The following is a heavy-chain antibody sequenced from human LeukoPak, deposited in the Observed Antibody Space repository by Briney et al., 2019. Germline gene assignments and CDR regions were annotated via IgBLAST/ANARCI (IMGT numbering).Heavy chain of an antibody. J-gene: IGHJ4*02. Sequence: PSETLSLTCSVSGGSINSYYWSWIRQPPGKGLEWIGYIYYSGSTNYNPSLKSRVTISVDTSKNQFSLKLSSVTAADTAVYYCARAPRGGGSCYDYWGQGTLVTVSS. CDR1: GGSINSYY. V-gene: IGHV4-59*01. CDR3: ARAPRGGGSCYDY. D-gene: IGHD2-15*01. CDR2: IYYSGST.